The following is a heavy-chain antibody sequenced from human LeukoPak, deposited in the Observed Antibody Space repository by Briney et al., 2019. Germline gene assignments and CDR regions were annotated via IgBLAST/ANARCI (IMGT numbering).Heavy chain of an antibody. Sequence: SETLSLTCSVSGGSISTYYWSWIRQPAGKGLEWIAQIHTSGSTNFNPSLKSRVSISMDTPNNQFSLMISSVTAADTAIYYCAGRGLSTGWTFDYWGNGTLVTVSS. CDR1: GGSISTYY. D-gene: IGHD6-19*01. CDR2: IHTSGST. J-gene: IGHJ4*01. V-gene: IGHV4-4*07. CDR3: AGRGLSTGWTFDY.